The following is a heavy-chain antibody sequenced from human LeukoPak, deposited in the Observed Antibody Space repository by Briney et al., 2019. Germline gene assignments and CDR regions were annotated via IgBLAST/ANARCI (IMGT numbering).Heavy chain of an antibody. CDR2: IKQDGSEK. D-gene: IGHD1-26*01. J-gene: IGHJ4*02. V-gene: IGHV3-7*01. CDR3: VRDTGGSGSHPDY. CDR1: GFTFSNYW. Sequence: PGGSLRLSCVASGFTFSNYWMTWVRQAPEKGLEWVANIKQDGSEKYYVDSVKGRFTISRDNAKNSLYLQVNSLRAEETAVYYCVRDTGGSGSHPDYWGPGTLVTVSS.